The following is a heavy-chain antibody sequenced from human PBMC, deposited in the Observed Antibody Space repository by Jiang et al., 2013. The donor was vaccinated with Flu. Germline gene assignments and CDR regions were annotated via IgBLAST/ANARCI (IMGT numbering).Heavy chain of an antibody. CDR2: IIPIFGTA. CDR3: ARYTGDHGYYYMDV. J-gene: IGHJ6*03. CDR1: GTFSSYA. Sequence: GTFSSYAISWVRQAPGQGLEWMGGIIPIFGTANYAQKFQGRVTITADESTSTAYMELSSLRSEDTAVYYCARYTGDHGYYYMDVWGKGTTVTVSS. D-gene: IGHD7-27*01. V-gene: IGHV1-69*01.